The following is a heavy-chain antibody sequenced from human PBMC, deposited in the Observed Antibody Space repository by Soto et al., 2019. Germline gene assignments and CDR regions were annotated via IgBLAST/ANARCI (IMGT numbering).Heavy chain of an antibody. J-gene: IGHJ4*02. CDR1: GYTFTSYG. V-gene: IGHV1-18*01. CDR3: ARDGGYGSGSH. D-gene: IGHD3-10*01. Sequence: QVQLVQSGDEVKKPGASVKGSCKASGYTFTSYGITWRRQAPGQRLEWMGWMSAYNGNTNYAQKLQGRVTMTTDPSTSTAYMELRSLRSDDTAVNYRARDGGYGSGSHWGQGTLVIVSS. CDR2: MSAYNGNT.